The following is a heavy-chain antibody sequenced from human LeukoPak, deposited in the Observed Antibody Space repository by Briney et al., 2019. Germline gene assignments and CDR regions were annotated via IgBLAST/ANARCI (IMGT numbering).Heavy chain of an antibody. Sequence: ASLKVSCKASGYTFTGYDISWVRQAPGQGLEWMGRINVYTGNTNYAQMLKGRVTITTDTSTSTPYMEMRSLRSDDTAVFYCAMEGEFGAFLIWGQGAMVTVSS. J-gene: IGHJ3*02. CDR3: AMEGEFGAFLI. CDR1: GYTFTGYD. D-gene: IGHD3-10*01. V-gene: IGHV1-18*01. CDR2: INVYTGNT.